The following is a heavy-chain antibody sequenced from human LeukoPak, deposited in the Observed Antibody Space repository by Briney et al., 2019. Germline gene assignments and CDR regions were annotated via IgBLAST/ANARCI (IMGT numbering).Heavy chain of an antibody. CDR2: INPNSGGT. CDR3: ARMISYCGGDCRADDY. D-gene: IGHD2-21*02. CDR1: GYTFTGYY. V-gene: IGHV1-2*02. J-gene: IGHJ4*02. Sequence: ASVNVSCKASGYTFTGYYMHWVRQAPGQGLEWMGWINPNSGGTNYAQKFQGRVTMTKDTSISTAYMELSRLRSDDTAVYYCARMISYCGGDCRADDYWGQGTLVTVSS.